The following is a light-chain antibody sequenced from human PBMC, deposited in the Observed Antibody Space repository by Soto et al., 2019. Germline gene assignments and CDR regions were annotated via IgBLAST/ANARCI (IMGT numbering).Light chain of an antibody. CDR3: MQGTRWPWT. CDR2: KVS. J-gene: IGKJ1*01. V-gene: IGKV2-30*02. Sequence: DVVMTQSPLSLPVTLGQPASISCRSSQSLVHSDGNTYLNWFQQRPGQSPRRLIYKVSNRDSGVPDRFSGRGAGTDFTLKISRVAAEDVGVYYCMQGTRWPWTFGQGTRVEIK. CDR1: QSLVHSDGNTY.